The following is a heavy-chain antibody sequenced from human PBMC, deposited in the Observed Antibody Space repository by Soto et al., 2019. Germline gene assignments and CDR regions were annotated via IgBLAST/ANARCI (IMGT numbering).Heavy chain of an antibody. V-gene: IGHV1-18*04. CDR2: ISAYNGNT. Sequence: ASVKVSCKASGYTFTSYGISWVRQAPGQGLEWMGWISAYNGNTNYAQKLQGRVTMTTDTSTSTAYMELRSLRSDDTAVYYCARDLGQWLPPIVFDAFDIWGQGTMVTVSS. D-gene: IGHD6-19*01. CDR3: ARDLGQWLPPIVFDAFDI. J-gene: IGHJ3*02. CDR1: GYTFTSYG.